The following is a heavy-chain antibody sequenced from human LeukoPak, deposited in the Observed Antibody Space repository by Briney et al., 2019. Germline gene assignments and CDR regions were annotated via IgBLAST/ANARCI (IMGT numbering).Heavy chain of an antibody. J-gene: IGHJ4*02. D-gene: IGHD3-3*01. CDR2: IYHSGST. Sequence: SETLSLTCTVSGGSISSYYWSWIRQPPGKGLEWIGSIYHSGSTYYNPSLKSRVTISVDTSKNQFSLKLSSVTAADTAVYYCARDDLSYYFDYWGQGTLVTVSS. V-gene: IGHV4-59*12. CDR1: GGSISSYY. CDR3: ARDDLSYYFDY.